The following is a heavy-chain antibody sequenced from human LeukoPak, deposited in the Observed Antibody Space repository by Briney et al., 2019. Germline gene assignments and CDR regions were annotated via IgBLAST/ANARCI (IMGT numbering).Heavy chain of an antibody. CDR1: AFTFSIYS. Sequence: RGSLRLSCAAAAFTFSIYSMKWVRQAPGEGLEWVSIINFNGDNKYYTDSVQGRFTISTDNSKNTVYLQMNSLRAEDTAIYYCAKDGHCPGALCPTQIAVAGYNDNWGQGTLVTVSS. CDR3: AKDGHCPGALCPTQIAVAGYNDN. CDR2: INFNGDNK. D-gene: IGHD6-19*01. J-gene: IGHJ4*02. V-gene: IGHV3-23*01.